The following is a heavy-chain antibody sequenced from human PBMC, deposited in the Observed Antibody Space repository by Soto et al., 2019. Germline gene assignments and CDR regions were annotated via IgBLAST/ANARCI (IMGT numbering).Heavy chain of an antibody. Sequence: GASVKVSCKASGYTFTSYGISWVRQAPGQGLGWMGWISAYNGNTNYAQKLQGRVTMTTDTSTSTAYMELRSLRSDDTAVYYCARDLGYCTNGVCYLYYYYGMDVWGQGTTVTVSS. CDR1: GYTFTSYG. CDR2: ISAYNGNT. D-gene: IGHD2-8*01. CDR3: ARDLGYCTNGVCYLYYYYGMDV. J-gene: IGHJ6*02. V-gene: IGHV1-18*01.